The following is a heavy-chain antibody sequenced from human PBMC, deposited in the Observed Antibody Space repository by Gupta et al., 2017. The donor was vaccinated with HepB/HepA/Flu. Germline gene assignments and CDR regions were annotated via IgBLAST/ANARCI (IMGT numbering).Heavy chain of an antibody. V-gene: IGHV1-2*04. CDR2: INPNSGGT. CDR3: ARGDYYGSGSYINWFDP. CDR1: GYPFTGYY. D-gene: IGHD3-10*01. Sequence: QVQLVQSGAEVKKPGASVKVSCKASGYPFTGYYMHWVRQAPGQGLAWMGWINPNSGGTNYAQKFQGWVTMTRDTAISTAYMELSRLRSDDTAVYYCARGDYYGSGSYINWFDPWGQGTLVTVSS. J-gene: IGHJ5*02.